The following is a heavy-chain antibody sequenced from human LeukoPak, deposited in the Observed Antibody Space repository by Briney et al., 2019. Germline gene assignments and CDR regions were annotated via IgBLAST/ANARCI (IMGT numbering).Heavy chain of an antibody. D-gene: IGHD6-19*01. J-gene: IGHJ4*02. V-gene: IGHV1-18*01. CDR1: GYTFTSYG. CDR2: ISAYNGNT. CDR3: ARRWGGWYYFDY. Sequence: GASVKVSCKASGYTFTSYGITWLRQAPGQGLEWMGWISAYNGNTNYAQKLQGRVTMTTDTSTSTAYMKLRSLRSDDTAVYYCARRWGGWYYFDYWGQGTLVTVSS.